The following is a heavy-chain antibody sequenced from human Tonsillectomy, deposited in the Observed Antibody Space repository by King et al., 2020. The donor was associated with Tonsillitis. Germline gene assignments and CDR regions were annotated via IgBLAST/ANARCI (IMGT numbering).Heavy chain of an antibody. J-gene: IGHJ3*01. CDR1: GFTFSAYY. D-gene: IGHD4/OR15-4a*01. V-gene: IGHV3-7*03. Sequence: VQLVESGGGLVRPGGSLRLSCEGPGFTFSAYYISWVRQAPGKGLEWVANIRQDGKEKFFVDSVKGRFTISRDNAKKLVFLQMNSLRAEDTAVYFCAREVVIASAVDGAFVDDATDLWGQGTLVTVSS. CDR3: AREVVIASAVDGAFVDDATDL. CDR2: IRQDGKEK.